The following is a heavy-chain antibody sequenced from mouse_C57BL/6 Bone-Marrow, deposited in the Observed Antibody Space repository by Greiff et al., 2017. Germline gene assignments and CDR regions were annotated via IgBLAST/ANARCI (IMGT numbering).Heavy chain of an antibody. Sequence: VQLQQSGAELVRPGTSVKVSCKASGYAFTNYLIEWVKQRPGQGLEWIGVINPGSGGTNYNEKFKGKATLTADKSSSNAYMQLSSLTSEDSAVYFCARWGGRGYFDYWGQGTTLTVSS. CDR2: INPGSGGT. D-gene: IGHD3-3*01. CDR1: GYAFTNYL. J-gene: IGHJ2*01. CDR3: ARWGGRGYFDY. V-gene: IGHV1-54*01.